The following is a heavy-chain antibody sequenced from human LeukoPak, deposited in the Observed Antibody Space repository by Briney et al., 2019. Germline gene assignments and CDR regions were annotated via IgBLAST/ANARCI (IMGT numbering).Heavy chain of an antibody. Sequence: GGSLRLSCAASGFTFSSYSMNWVRHAPGKGLEWVSYISSSSSTIYYADSVKGRFTISRDNAKNSLYLQMNSLRDEDTAVYYCARDVVAAAGTIFDYWGQGTLVTVSS. J-gene: IGHJ4*02. CDR1: GFTFSSYS. D-gene: IGHD6-13*01. V-gene: IGHV3-48*02. CDR3: ARDVVAAAGTIFDY. CDR2: ISSSSSTI.